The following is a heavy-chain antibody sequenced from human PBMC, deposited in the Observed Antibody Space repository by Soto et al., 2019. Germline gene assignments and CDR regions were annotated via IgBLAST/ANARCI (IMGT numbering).Heavy chain of an antibody. CDR1: GFTFSSYC. Sequence: PGGSLRLSGAASGFTFSSYCMHWVRQAPGKGLEWVAVISYDGSNKYYADSVKGRFTISRDNSKNTLYLQMNSLRAEDTAVYYCAKARGCSSTSCHFGGVADYFGQGTLVTVSS. V-gene: IGHV3-30*18. D-gene: IGHD2-2*01. J-gene: IGHJ4*02. CDR2: ISYDGSNK. CDR3: AKARGCSSTSCHFGGVADY.